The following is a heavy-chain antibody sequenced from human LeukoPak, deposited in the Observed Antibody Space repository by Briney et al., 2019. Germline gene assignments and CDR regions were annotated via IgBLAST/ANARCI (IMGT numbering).Heavy chain of an antibody. D-gene: IGHD3-22*01. CDR3: ATGLGHYYDY. J-gene: IGHJ4*02. CDR2: VNSDGSST. Sequence: GESLKISCTASGISFKKYWMHWVRQAPGKGLVWVSRVNSDGSSTVYADSVKGRFTISRDNARTTVYLQMSSLRPDDTATYYCATGLGHYYDYWGQGTLVIVSS. V-gene: IGHV3-74*01. CDR1: GISFKKYW.